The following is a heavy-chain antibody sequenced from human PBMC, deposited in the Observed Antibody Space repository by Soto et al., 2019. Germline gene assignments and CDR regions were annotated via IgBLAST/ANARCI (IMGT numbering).Heavy chain of an antibody. Sequence: PVGSLRLACAASGSSLGSYALSWVRQAPGKGLEWVSTISGSDGKTFYADSVKGRFSISRDTSQSTLYLQMNSLRADDTAMYYCARWSYLDYWGQGTRVTVSS. D-gene: IGHD3-3*01. V-gene: IGHV3-23*01. CDR2: ISGSDGKT. CDR1: GSSLGSYA. CDR3: ARWSYLDY. J-gene: IGHJ4*02.